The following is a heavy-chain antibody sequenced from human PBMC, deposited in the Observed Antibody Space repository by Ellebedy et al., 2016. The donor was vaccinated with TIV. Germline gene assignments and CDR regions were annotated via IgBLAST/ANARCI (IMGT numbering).Heavy chain of an antibody. V-gene: IGHV3-33*05. CDR1: GFTFSGNG. CDR2: ISSDGNTK. Sequence: GESLKISXVASGFTFSGNGMHWVRQGPGKGLEWVAVISSDGNTKYYGDSVKGRFTISRDNAKNSLYLQMNSLRDEDTVVYYCARAESSSGWYGAFDIWGQGTTVTVSS. J-gene: IGHJ3*02. D-gene: IGHD6-19*01. CDR3: ARAESSSGWYGAFDI.